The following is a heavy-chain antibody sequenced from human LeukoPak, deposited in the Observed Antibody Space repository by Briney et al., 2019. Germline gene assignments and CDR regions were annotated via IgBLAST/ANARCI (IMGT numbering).Heavy chain of an antibody. CDR2: ISSSSSYI. V-gene: IGHV3-21*01. Sequence: GGSLRLSCAASGFTFSSYWMHWVRQAPGKGLVWVSSISSSSSYIYYADSVKGRFTISRDNAKNSLYLQMNSLRAEDTAVYYCARDVLERQFDYWGQGTLVTVSS. CDR1: GFTFSSYW. CDR3: ARDVLERQFDY. J-gene: IGHJ4*02.